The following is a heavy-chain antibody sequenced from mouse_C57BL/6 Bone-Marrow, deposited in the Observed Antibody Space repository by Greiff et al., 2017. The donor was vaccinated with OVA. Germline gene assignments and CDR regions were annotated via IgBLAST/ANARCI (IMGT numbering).Heavy chain of an antibody. J-gene: IGHJ2*01. CDR2: INPSTGGT. Sequence: EVKLMESGPELVKPGASVKISCKASGYSFTGYYMNWVKQSPEKSLEWIGEINPSTGGTTYNQKFKAKATLTVDKSSSTAYMQLKSLTSEDAAVYYCAPIYYDYDGYWGQGTTLTVSS. V-gene: IGHV1-42*01. CDR3: APIYYDYDGY. D-gene: IGHD2-4*01. CDR1: GYSFTGYY.